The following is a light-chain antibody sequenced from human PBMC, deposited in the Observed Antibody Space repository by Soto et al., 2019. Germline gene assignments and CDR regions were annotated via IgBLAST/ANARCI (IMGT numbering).Light chain of an antibody. CDR2: GAS. Sequence: IVLTQSPGTLSLSPGDRATLSCRASQRVSARYLAWYHQKPGQAPRLLIFGASDRATGIPDRFSGIVSGTALTINISRLEPEDGEVYVGQQYAGPPTTFGRGTRLEIK. CDR3: QQYAGPPTT. V-gene: IGKV3-20*01. CDR1: QRVSARY. J-gene: IGKJ5*01.